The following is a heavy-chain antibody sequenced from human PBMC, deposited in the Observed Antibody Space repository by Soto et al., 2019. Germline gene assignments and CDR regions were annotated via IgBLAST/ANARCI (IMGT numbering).Heavy chain of an antibody. CDR3: ASRYCSSTSCYAPRFDP. J-gene: IGHJ5*02. Sequence: QVQLQESGPGLVKPSQTLSLTCTVSGGSISSGDYYWSWIRQPPGKGLAWIGYIYYSGSTYYNPSLKSRVTISVDTSKNQFSLKLSSVTAADTAVYYCASRYCSSTSCYAPRFDPWGQGTLVTVSS. CDR1: GGSISSGDYY. V-gene: IGHV4-30-4*01. CDR2: IYYSGST. D-gene: IGHD2-2*01.